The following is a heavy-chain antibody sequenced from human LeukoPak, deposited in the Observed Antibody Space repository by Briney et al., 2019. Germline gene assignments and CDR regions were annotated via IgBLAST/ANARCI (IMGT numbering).Heavy chain of an antibody. D-gene: IGHD2-15*01. Sequence: GGSLRLSCAASGFTFSSYAMHWVRQAPGKELEWVAVISYDGSNKYYADSVKGRFTISRDNSKNTLYLQMNSLRAEDTAVYYCAREGCSGGSCYYGMDVWGQGTTVTVSS. V-gene: IGHV3-30-3*01. CDR1: GFTFSSYA. CDR3: AREGCSGGSCYYGMDV. CDR2: ISYDGSNK. J-gene: IGHJ6*02.